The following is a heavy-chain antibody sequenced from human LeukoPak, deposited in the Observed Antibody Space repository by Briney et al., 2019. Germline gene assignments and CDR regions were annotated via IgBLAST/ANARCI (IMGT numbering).Heavy chain of an antibody. J-gene: IGHJ4*02. D-gene: IGHD4-17*01. CDR1: GFTFSTYG. Sequence: PGGSLRLSCAASGFTFSTYGVHWVRQAPGKGLEWVAFIRSDGSNKYYADSVKGRFTISRDSSKNTLYLQMNSLRAEDTAVYHCAKDDTTVTTFDYWGQGTLVTVSS. V-gene: IGHV3-30*02. CDR3: AKDDTTVTTFDY. CDR2: IRSDGSNK.